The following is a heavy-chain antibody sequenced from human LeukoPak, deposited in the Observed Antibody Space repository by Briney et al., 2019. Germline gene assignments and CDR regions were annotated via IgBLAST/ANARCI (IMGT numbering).Heavy chain of an antibody. Sequence: AGGSLRLSCAASGFTFSSYGRHWVRQARGKGLEWVAFIRYDGSNKYYADSVKGRFTISRDNSKNTLYLQMNSLRAQDTAVYYCAKRGVVPAAVDYSGEGTLVTVSS. CDR3: AKRGVVPAAVDY. CDR1: GFTFSSYG. D-gene: IGHD2-2*01. J-gene: IGHJ4*02. V-gene: IGHV3-30*02. CDR2: IRYDGSNK.